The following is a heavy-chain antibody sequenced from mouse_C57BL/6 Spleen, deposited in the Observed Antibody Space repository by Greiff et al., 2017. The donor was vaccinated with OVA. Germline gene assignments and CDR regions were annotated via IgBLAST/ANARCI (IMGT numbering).Heavy chain of an antibody. CDR1: GYTFTSYW. D-gene: IGHD2-2*01. V-gene: IGHV1-69*01. CDR2: IDPSDSYT. CDR3: AGWGYQGYFDY. J-gene: IGHJ2*01. Sequence: VQLQQPGAELVMPGASVKLSCKASGYTFTSYWMHWVKQRPGQGLEWIGEIDPSDSYTNYNQKFKGKSTLTVDKSSSTAYMQLSSLTSEDSAVYYCAGWGYQGYFDYWGQGTTLTVSS.